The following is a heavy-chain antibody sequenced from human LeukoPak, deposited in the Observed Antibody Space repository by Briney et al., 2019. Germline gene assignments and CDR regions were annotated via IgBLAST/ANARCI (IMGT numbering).Heavy chain of an antibody. CDR2: INHSGST. CDR1: GGSFSDYF. J-gene: IGHJ4*02. Sequence: PSETLSLTCAVYGGSFSDYFWSWIRQPPGKGLEWIAEINHSGSTNYNPSLKSRVTMSVDTSKNQFSLKLSSVTAADTAVYYCARHRSVDTTMAPKDFDYWGQGALVTVSS. D-gene: IGHD5-18*01. V-gene: IGHV4-34*01. CDR3: ARHRSVDTTMAPKDFDY.